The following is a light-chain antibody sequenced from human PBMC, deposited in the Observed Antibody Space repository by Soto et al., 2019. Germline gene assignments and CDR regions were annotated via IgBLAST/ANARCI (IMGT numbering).Light chain of an antibody. V-gene: IGKV3-15*01. Sequence: EIVMTQSPATLSVSPGERATLSCRASQSVSSNLAWYQQKPGQAPRLLIYGASTRATGIPARFSGSGSGTEFTLTISSLQSEDFAVYYCQQYNNWPPSCTFGQWTKVEIK. CDR3: QQYNNWPPSCT. CDR1: QSVSSN. J-gene: IGKJ1*01. CDR2: GAS.